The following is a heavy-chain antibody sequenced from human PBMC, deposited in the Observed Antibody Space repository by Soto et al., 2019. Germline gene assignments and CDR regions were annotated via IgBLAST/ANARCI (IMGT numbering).Heavy chain of an antibody. CDR1: GDTFTDYY. V-gene: IGHV1-46*01. D-gene: IGHD2-21*02. CDR3: ARGGHVVVVTAAFDY. Sequence: QVQLMQSGAEVKKPGASVKVSCKASGDTFTDYYIHWVRQAPGQGLEWMGTVNPSGGHTTYAQNFQGRVTMTRDTSTSTLYMELTSLRSEDTAVYYCARGGHVVVVTAAFDYWGQGTLVTVSS. CDR2: VNPSGGHT. J-gene: IGHJ4*02.